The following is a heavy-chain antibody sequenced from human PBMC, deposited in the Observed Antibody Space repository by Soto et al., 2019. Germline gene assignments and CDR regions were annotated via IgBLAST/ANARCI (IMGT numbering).Heavy chain of an antibody. CDR2: IYYSGST. CDR1: GGSISSYY. V-gene: IGHV4-59*08. D-gene: IGHD3-16*01. Sequence: SETLSLTCTVPGGSISSYYWSWIRQPPGKGLEWIGYIYYSGSTNYNPSLKSRVTISVDTSKNQFSLKLSSVTAADTAVYYCARLGAQEIDPWGQGTLVTVSS. CDR3: ARLGAQEIDP. J-gene: IGHJ5*02.